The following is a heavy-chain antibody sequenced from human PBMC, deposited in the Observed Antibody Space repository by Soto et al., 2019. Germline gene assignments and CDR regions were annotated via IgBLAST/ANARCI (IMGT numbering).Heavy chain of an antibody. V-gene: IGHV1-8*01. CDR3: ARPRQLLIDAFDI. D-gene: IGHD2-2*01. J-gene: IGHJ3*02. Sequence: ASVKVSCKASGYTFTSYDINWVRQATGQGLEWMGWMNPNSGNTGYAQKFQGRVTMTRNTSISTAYMELSSLRSEDTAVYYCARPRQLLIDAFDIWGQGTMVTVSS. CDR2: MNPNSGNT. CDR1: GYTFTSYD.